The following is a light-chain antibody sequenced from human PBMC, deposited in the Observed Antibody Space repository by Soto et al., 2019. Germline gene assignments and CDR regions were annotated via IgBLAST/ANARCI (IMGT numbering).Light chain of an antibody. J-gene: IGKJ1*01. CDR2: VAS. CDR1: QSIRSN. Sequence: EIVMTQSPGTLSVSPGERATLSCRASQSIRSNLAWYQQKPGQTPRLLIYVASTRATGIPARFTGSGSGTDFTLTISRLEPEDFAVYYCQQYGSSGTFGQGTKVDIK. CDR3: QQYGSSGT. V-gene: IGKV3-20*01.